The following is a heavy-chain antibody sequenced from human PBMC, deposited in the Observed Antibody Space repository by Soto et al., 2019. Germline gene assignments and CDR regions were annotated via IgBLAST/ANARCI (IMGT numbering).Heavy chain of an antibody. CDR1: GGSFDGYY. V-gene: IGHV4-34*01. CDR2: IHHSGRT. Sequence: SQTLSLTCALYGGSFDGYYWSCVRQSPGKGLEWIGEIHHSGRTKYNPSLKSRVSLSVDTSTKHFSLRLTSVTAADRGVYYCARGVDSWSGYLFWGQGTSVTVSS. D-gene: IGHD3-3*01. CDR3: ARGVDSWSGYLF. J-gene: IGHJ4*02.